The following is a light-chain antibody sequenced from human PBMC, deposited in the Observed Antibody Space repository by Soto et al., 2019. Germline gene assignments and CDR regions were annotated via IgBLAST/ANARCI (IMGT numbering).Light chain of an antibody. V-gene: IGLV2-14*03. CDR3: TSWTTSPTMI. Sequence: QSVLTQPASVSGSPGQSITISCTGTSSDIGAHNFVSWYQQHPGKAPKLMLYDVNIRPSGVSNRFSGSKSGNTASLTISGLQAEDEADYYCTSWTTSPTMIFGGGTKLTVL. CDR1: SSDIGAHNF. J-gene: IGLJ2*01. CDR2: DVN.